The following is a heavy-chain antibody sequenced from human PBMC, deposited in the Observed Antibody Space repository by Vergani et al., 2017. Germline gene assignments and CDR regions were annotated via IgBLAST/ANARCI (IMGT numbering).Heavy chain of an antibody. J-gene: IGHJ4*02. V-gene: IGHV1-3*01. CDR3: AREGFYDYVWGSYRLRGGYYFDY. CDR2: INAGNGNT. CDR1: GYTFTSYA. Sequence: QVQLVQSGAEVKKPGASVKVSCKASGYTFTSYAMHWVRQAPGQRLEWMGWINAGNGNTKYSQKFQGRVTITRDTSASTAYMELSSLRSEDTAVYHCAREGFYDYVWGSYRLRGGYYFDYWGQGTLVTVSS. D-gene: IGHD3-16*02.